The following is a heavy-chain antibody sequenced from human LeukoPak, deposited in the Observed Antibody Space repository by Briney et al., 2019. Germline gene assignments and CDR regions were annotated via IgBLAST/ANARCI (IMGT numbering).Heavy chain of an antibody. Sequence: PGGSLRLSCAASGFTFSSYAMTWVRQAPGKGLEWVSAISGSGSSTYYADSVKGRFTISRDNSKNTLYLQMNSLRAEDTAVYYCAKDSSIMITFGGVIVIGELDYWGQGTLVTVSS. J-gene: IGHJ4*02. CDR3: AKDSSIMITFGGVIVIGELDY. D-gene: IGHD3-16*02. CDR1: GFTFSSYA. V-gene: IGHV3-23*01. CDR2: ISGSGSST.